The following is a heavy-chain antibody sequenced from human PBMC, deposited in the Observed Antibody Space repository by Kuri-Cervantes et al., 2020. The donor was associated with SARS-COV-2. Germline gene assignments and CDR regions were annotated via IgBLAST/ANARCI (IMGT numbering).Heavy chain of an antibody. CDR3: AADHSSGYFGYFDL. Sequence: SVKVSCKASGGTFSSYAISWVRQAPGQGLEWMGGIIPIFGTANYAQKFQGRVTITADESTSTAYMELGSLRSEDTAVYYCAADHSSGYFGYFDLWGRGTLLTVSS. CDR2: IIPIFGTA. D-gene: IGHD3-22*01. CDR1: GGTFSSYA. V-gene: IGHV1-69*13. J-gene: IGHJ2*01.